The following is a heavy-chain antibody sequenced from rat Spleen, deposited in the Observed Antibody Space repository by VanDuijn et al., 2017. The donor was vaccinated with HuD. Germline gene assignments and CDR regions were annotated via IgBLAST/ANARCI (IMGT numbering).Heavy chain of an antibody. V-gene: IGHV5S13*01. D-gene: IGHD1-8*01. CDR3: AKEGDGGYSSYPNWFAY. J-gene: IGHJ3*01. Sequence: EVQLVESGGGLVQPGRSLQLSCAASGFTYSNYVMAWFRQAPTKGLEWVASISTGGGKTYYRDSVRGRFTISRDYAKNTLYLQMDSLRSEDTATYYCAKEGDGGYSSYPNWFAYWGQGTLVTVSS. CDR1: GFTYSNYV. CDR2: ISTGGGKT.